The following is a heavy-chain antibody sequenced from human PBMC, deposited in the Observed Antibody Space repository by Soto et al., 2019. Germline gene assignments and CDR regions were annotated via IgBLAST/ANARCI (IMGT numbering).Heavy chain of an antibody. CDR3: ARDLSDIVVVRDAIHGMDV. D-gene: IGHD2-2*02. J-gene: IGHJ6*04. V-gene: IGHV1-69*01. CDR2: IIPIFGTA. Sequence: QVQLVQSGAEVKKPGSSVKVSCKASGGTFSSYAISWVRQAPGQGLEWMGGIIPIFGTANYAQKFQGRVTITADESTSTAYMELSRLRSEDTAVYYCARDLSDIVVVRDAIHGMDVWGEGTTVTVSS. CDR1: GGTFSSYA.